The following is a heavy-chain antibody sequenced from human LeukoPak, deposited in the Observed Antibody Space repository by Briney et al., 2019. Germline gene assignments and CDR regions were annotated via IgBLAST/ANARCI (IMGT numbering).Heavy chain of an antibody. J-gene: IGHJ6*02. D-gene: IGHD6-6*01. Sequence: PSETLSLTCTVSAGSINNYYWSWIRQPPGKGLEWIGSIYYSGSTTYNPSLKSRVTISVDTSKKQVSLNLSSVTAADTAVYYCARVAARYVGMDVWGQGTTVTVSS. V-gene: IGHV4-59*01. CDR1: AGSINNYY. CDR2: IYYSGST. CDR3: ARVAARYVGMDV.